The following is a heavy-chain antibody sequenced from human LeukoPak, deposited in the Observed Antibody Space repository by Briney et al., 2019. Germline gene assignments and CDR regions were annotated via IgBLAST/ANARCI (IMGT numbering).Heavy chain of an antibody. D-gene: IGHD1-26*01. CDR2: IYTSGST. CDR1: GGSISSGSYY. Sequence: PSETLSLTCTVSGGSISSGSYYWSWIRQPAGKGLEWIGRIYTSGSTYYNPSLKSRVTISVDTSKNQFSLKLSSVTAADTAVYYCARDPPRGAATTNWFDPWGQGTLVTVSS. J-gene: IGHJ5*02. V-gene: IGHV4-61*02. CDR3: ARDPPRGAATTNWFDP.